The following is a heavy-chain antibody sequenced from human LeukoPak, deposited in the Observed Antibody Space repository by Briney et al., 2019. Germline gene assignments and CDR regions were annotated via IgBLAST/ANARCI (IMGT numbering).Heavy chain of an antibody. J-gene: IGHJ6*02. CDR3: ASYNYDILTGYYKSDYYGMDV. CDR2: ISYDGSNK. D-gene: IGHD3-9*01. V-gene: IGHV3-30*04. CDR1: GFTFSSYA. Sequence: PGGSLRLSCAASGFTFSSYAMHWVRQAPGKGLEWVAVISYDGSNKYYADSVKGRFTISRDNSKNTLYLQMNSLRAEDTAVYYCASYNYDILTGYYKSDYYGMDVWGQGTTVTVSS.